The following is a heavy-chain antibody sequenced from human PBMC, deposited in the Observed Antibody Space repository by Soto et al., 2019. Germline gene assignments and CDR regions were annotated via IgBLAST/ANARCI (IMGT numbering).Heavy chain of an antibody. V-gene: IGHV4-30-4*01. CDR3: ARGLMGDSTPLSEYFHY. CDR1: GGSISSRDYY. D-gene: IGHD2-21*02. J-gene: IGHJ4*02. Sequence: SETLSLTCTVSGGSISSRDYYWSWIRKPPGKGLEWIGYIYYSGSTYYNPSLKSRVTISVDTSKNQFSLKLSSVTAADTAVYYCARGLMGDSTPLSEYFHYWGQGTLVTVSS. CDR2: IYYSGST.